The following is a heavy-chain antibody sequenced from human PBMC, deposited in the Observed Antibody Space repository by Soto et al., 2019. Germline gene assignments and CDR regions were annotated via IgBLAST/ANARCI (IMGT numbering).Heavy chain of an antibody. V-gene: IGHV3-7*01. CDR2: IKQDGSEK. D-gene: IGHD3-10*01. CDR3: ARDPNGLLWFGELLNYFDY. Sequence: GGSLRLSCAASGFTFSSYWMSWVRQAPGKGLEWVANIKQDGSEKYYVDSVKGRFTISRDNAKNSLYLQMNSLRAEDTAVYYCARDPNGLLWFGELLNYFDYWGQGTLVTVSS. J-gene: IGHJ4*02. CDR1: GFTFSSYW.